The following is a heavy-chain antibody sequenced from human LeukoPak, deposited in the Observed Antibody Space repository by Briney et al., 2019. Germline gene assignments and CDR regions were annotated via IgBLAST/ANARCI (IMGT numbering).Heavy chain of an antibody. Sequence: GASVKVSCKASGGTFTSYVFTWVRQAPGQGPEWMGGILPMFGSVDYSHNFQGRVTITADDSTSTAYMELRSLRSDDTAVYYCARDLAHSGSYELWGQGTLVTVSS. CDR2: ILPMFGSV. CDR3: ARDLAHSGSYEL. CDR1: GGTFTSYV. V-gene: IGHV1-69*13. D-gene: IGHD1-26*01. J-gene: IGHJ4*02.